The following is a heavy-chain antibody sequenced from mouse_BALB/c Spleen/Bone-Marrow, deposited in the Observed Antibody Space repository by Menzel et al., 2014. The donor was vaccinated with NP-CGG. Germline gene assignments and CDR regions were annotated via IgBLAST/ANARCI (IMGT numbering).Heavy chain of an antibody. CDR2: IWAGGST. Sequence: VKLMELGPGLVAPSQSLSISCTVSGFSLISYGVHWVRQPPGKGLEWLGVIWAGGSTNYNSALMSRLSISKDNSKSQVFLKMNSLQTDDTAIYYCAREDFRYDSFDYWGQGTTLTVSS. V-gene: IGHV2-9*02. D-gene: IGHD2-14*01. CDR3: AREDFRYDSFDY. J-gene: IGHJ2*01. CDR1: GFSLISYG.